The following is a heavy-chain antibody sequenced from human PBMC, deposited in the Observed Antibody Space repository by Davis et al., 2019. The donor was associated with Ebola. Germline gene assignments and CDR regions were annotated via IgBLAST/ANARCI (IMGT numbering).Heavy chain of an antibody. J-gene: IGHJ4*02. V-gene: IGHV3-7*03. CDR1: GFTFSSYR. CDR2: ITQDGSEK. CDR3: ARGATIFGVARADY. D-gene: IGHD3-3*01. Sequence: GESLKISCAASGFTFSSYRMSWLRQAPGKGLEWVANITQDGSEKYYVDSVKGRFTISRDNAKNSLYLQMNGLRAEDTAVYYCARGATIFGVARADYWGQGTLVTVSS.